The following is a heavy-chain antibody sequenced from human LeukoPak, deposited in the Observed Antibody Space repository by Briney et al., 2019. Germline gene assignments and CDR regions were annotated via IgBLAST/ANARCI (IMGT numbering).Heavy chain of an antibody. D-gene: IGHD6-19*01. CDR2: IKQDGSEK. CDR1: GFTFTSYG. CDR3: ARDSSGFDP. J-gene: IGHJ5*02. Sequence: GGSLRLSCAASGFTFTSYGMSWVRQAPGKGLEWVANIKQDGSEKYYVDSVKGRFTISRDNAKNSLYLQMNSLRAEDTAVYYCARDSSGFDPWGQGTLVTVSS. V-gene: IGHV3-7*01.